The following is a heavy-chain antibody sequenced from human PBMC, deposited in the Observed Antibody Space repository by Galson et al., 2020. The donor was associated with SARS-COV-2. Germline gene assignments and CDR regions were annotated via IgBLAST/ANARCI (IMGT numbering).Heavy chain of an antibody. CDR3: VRTPKSTVYSGMDV. V-gene: IGHV3-64D*06. D-gene: IGHD4-4*01. CDR1: GFYLRNYA. J-gene: IGHJ6*02. Sequence: GGSLRLSCSAPGFYLRNYALHWVPQAPGKGLEYVSAITSTSSFTYYANSVKGRFTISRENSKNIAFLQMTGLRREDTAVYYCVRTPKSTVYSGMDVWGPGTTVTVSS. CDR2: ITSTSSFT.